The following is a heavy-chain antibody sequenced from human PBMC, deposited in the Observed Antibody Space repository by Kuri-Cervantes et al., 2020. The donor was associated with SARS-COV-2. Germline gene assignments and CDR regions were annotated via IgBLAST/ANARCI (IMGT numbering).Heavy chain of an antibody. D-gene: IGHD3-22*01. J-gene: IGHJ4*02. CDR3: ARSEIGALIDY. CDR1: GGSFSGYY. Sequence: SETLSLTCAVYGGSFSGYYWSWIRQPPGKGLEWIGEINHSGSTNYNPSLKSRVTISVDTSKNQFSLQLNSVTPKDTAVYYCARSEIGALIDYWGQGTLVTVSS. CDR2: INHSGST. V-gene: IGHV4-34*01.